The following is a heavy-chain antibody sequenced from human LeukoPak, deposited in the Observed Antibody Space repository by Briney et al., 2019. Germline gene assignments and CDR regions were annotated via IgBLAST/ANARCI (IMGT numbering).Heavy chain of an antibody. CDR3: AREDAYDSSGDY. CDR2: ISAYNGNT. Sequence: ASVKVSCKACGYTFTSYGISWVRQGPGQGLEWMGWISAYNGNTNYAQKLQGRVTMTTDTSTSTAYMELRSLRSDDTAVYYCAREDAYDSSGDYWGQGTLVTVSS. D-gene: IGHD3-22*01. CDR1: GYTFTSYG. V-gene: IGHV1-18*01. J-gene: IGHJ4*02.